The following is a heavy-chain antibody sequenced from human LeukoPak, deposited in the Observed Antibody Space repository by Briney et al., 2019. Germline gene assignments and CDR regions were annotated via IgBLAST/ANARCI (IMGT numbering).Heavy chain of an antibody. V-gene: IGHV3-53*01. CDR2: IYTGGTT. CDR1: GLTVSNNY. Sequence: PGGSLRLSCAASGLTVSNNYMKWVRQAPGKGLEWVSLIYTGGTTYYADSVKCQFTISRDNPKNTVYLQMNNLRAEDTAVYYCARDRHCSGGSCSGLWGQGTLVTVSS. J-gene: IGHJ4*02. CDR3: ARDRHCSGGSCSGL. D-gene: IGHD2-15*01.